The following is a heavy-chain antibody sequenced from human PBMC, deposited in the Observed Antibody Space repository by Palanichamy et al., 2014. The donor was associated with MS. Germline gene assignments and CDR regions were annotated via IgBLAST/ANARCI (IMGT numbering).Heavy chain of an antibody. Sequence: QVQLQESGPGLVKPSQTLSLTCTVSGGSISSGSYYWSWIRQPAGKGLEWIGRIYTSGSTNYNPSLKSRVTISVDTSKNQFSLKLSSVTAADTAVYYCARVGDYGGNSYYFDYWGQGTLVTVSS. CDR1: GGSISSGSYY. J-gene: IGHJ4*02. CDR3: ARVGDYGGNSYYFDY. V-gene: IGHV4-61*02. D-gene: IGHD4-23*01. CDR2: IYTSGST.